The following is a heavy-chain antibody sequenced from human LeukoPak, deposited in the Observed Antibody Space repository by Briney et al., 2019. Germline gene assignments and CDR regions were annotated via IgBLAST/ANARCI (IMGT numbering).Heavy chain of an antibody. J-gene: IGHJ4*02. Sequence: GGSLRLSCAASGFTFSSNAMHWVRQAPGKGLEWVAVIWYDGSNTYYADSVKGRFTVSRDNSNNTLYMQMNSLRAEDTAVYYCARASLVGTTLIDHWGQGTLVTVSS. CDR2: IWYDGSNT. CDR1: GFTFSSNA. V-gene: IGHV3-33*01. CDR3: ARASLVGTTLIDH. D-gene: IGHD1-26*01.